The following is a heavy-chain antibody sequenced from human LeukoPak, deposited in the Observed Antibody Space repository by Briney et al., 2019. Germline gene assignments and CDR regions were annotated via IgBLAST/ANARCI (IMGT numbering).Heavy chain of an antibody. V-gene: IGHV4-4*02. CDR2: IYHSGST. Sequence: SGTLSLTCAVSGGSISSSNWWSWVRQPPGKGLEWIGEIYHSGSTNYNPSLKSRVTISVDTSKNQFSLKLSSVTAADTAVYYCARDLRRSAFDIWGQGTMVTVSS. CDR3: ARDLRRSAFDI. CDR1: GGSISSSNW. J-gene: IGHJ3*02. D-gene: IGHD3-10*01.